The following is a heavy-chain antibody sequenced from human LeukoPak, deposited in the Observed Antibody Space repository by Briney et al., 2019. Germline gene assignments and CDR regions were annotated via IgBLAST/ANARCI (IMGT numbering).Heavy chain of an antibody. Sequence: PGGSLRLSCAASGFTFSSYGMHWVRQAPGKGLEWVAFIRYNGSNKYYADSVKGRFTISRDNSKNTLYLQMNSLRAEDTAVYYCAKGIRFRVTGYFDYWGQETLVTVSS. D-gene: IGHD2-21*02. CDR2: IRYNGSNK. J-gene: IGHJ4*02. CDR1: GFTFSSYG. V-gene: IGHV3-30*02. CDR3: AKGIRFRVTGYFDY.